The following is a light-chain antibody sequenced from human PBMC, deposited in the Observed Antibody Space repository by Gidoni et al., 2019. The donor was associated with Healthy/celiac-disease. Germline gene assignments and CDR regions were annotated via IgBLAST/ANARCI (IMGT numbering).Light chain of an antibody. Sequence: DLQMTQSPSTLSASVGDRVTITCRARQSISRWLAWYQQKPGKAPKLLIYKASSLESGVPSRFSGSGSGTEFTLTISSLQPDDFATYYCQQYNSPWTFXXXTKVEIK. CDR2: KAS. J-gene: IGKJ1*01. CDR1: QSISRW. V-gene: IGKV1-5*03. CDR3: QQYNSPWT.